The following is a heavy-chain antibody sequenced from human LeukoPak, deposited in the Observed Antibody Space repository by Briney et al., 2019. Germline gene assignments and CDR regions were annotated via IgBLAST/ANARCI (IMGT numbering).Heavy chain of an antibody. CDR2: ISSSGSTI. Sequence: PGGSLRLSCAASGFTFSSYEMNWVRQAPGKGLEWVSYISSSGSTIYYADSVKGRFTISRDNAKNSLYLQMSSLGAEDTAVYYCARDSTYYYDSSGKPHGPPPDYWGQGTLVTVSS. D-gene: IGHD3-22*01. J-gene: IGHJ4*02. CDR1: GFTFSSYE. V-gene: IGHV3-48*03. CDR3: ARDSTYYYDSSGKPHGPPPDY.